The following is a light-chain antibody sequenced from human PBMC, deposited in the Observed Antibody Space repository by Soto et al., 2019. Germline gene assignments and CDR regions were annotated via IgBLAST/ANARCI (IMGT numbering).Light chain of an antibody. V-gene: IGKV3-15*01. CDR2: DAS. J-gene: IGKJ1*01. CDR1: QSVSSD. CDR3: QHYNNWVRGT. Sequence: EIVMTQSPATLSVSPGERATLSCRASQSVSSDLAWYQQKPGQAPRLLIYDASTRATGIPARFSGSGSGTEFTLTISSLQSEDFAVYYCQHYNNWVRGTFGQGTKVEIK.